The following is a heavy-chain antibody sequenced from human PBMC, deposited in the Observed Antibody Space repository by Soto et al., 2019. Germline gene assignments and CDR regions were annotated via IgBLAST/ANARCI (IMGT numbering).Heavy chain of an antibody. CDR1: GGSISSYY. J-gene: IGHJ4*02. Sequence: SETLSLTCTVSGGSISSYYWSWIRQPPGKGLEWIGYIYYSGSTNYNPSLKGRVTISVDTSKNQFSLKLSSVTAADTAVYYCARGDFWSGYYHFDYWGQGTLVTVSS. D-gene: IGHD3-3*01. CDR2: IYYSGST. CDR3: ARGDFWSGYYHFDY. V-gene: IGHV4-59*01.